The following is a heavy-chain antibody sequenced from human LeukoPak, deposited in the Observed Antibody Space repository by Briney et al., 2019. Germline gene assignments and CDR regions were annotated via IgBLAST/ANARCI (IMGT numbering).Heavy chain of an antibody. CDR2: ISYSGTT. CDR1: GGSITSYF. V-gene: IGHV4-59*01. CDR3: AGEDFGGYRFDY. Sequence: SETLSLTRTVSGGSITSYFWSWIRQVPGKGLEWIAYISYSGTTNYNPSLKSRVVISVDASKNQFSLNLRSVTAADTAAYYCAGEDFGGYRFDYWGQGTLVTVSS. J-gene: IGHJ4*02. D-gene: IGHD5-18*01.